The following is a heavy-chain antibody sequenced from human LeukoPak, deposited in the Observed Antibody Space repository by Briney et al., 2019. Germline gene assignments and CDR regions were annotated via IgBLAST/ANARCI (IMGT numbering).Heavy chain of an antibody. V-gene: IGHV3-23*01. J-gene: IGHJ5*02. CDR1: GSTFSSYA. D-gene: IGHD6-13*01. CDR2: ISGSGGST. CDR3: AKPYSSSWYVGDWFDP. Sequence: GGSLRLSCAASGSTFSSYAMSWVRQAPGKGLEWVSAISGSGGSTYYADSVKGRFTISRDNSKNTLYLQMNSLRAEDTAVYYCAKPYSSSWYVGDWFDPWGQGTLVTVSS.